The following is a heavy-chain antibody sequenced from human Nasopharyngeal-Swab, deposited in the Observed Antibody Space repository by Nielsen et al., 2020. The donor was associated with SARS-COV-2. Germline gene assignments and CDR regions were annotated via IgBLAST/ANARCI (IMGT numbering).Heavy chain of an antibody. CDR1: GFTFSSHW. Sequence: GESLKISCAASGFTFSSHWMHWVRQAPGKGLVWVSRISEDGSITTYADSVKGQFTISRDNAKNTLFLQMHSLRADDTAIYYCASQLGHPDSWGQGTLVTVSS. D-gene: IGHD2-2*01. V-gene: IGHV3-74*01. J-gene: IGHJ4*02. CDR3: ASQLGHPDS. CDR2: ISEDGSIT.